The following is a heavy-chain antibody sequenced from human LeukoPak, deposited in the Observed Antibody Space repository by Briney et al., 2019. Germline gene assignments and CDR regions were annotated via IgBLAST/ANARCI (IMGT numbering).Heavy chain of an antibody. Sequence: KPSETLSLTCTVSGGSISGYYWSWIRQPAGKGLEWIGRIYTSGSTDYNPSLKSRVTISVDTSKNQFSLKLSSVTAADTAVYYCARYLRLSGSGVDIWGKGTTVTVSS. J-gene: IGHJ6*04. D-gene: IGHD5/OR15-5a*01. CDR2: IYTSGST. V-gene: IGHV4-4*07. CDR3: ARYLRLSGSGVDI. CDR1: GGSISGYY.